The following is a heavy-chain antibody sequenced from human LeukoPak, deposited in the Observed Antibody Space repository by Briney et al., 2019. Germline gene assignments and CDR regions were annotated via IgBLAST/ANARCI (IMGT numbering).Heavy chain of an antibody. J-gene: IGHJ2*01. D-gene: IGHD3-10*01. Sequence: ASVKVSCKVSGCTLTELSMHWVRQAPGKGLAWMGGFDPEDGETIYAQKFQGRVTMTEDTSTDTAYMELSSLRSEDTAVYYCATSGYYGSGSYLYWYFDLWGRGTLVTVSS. V-gene: IGHV1-24*01. CDR3: ATSGYYGSGSYLYWYFDL. CDR2: FDPEDGET. CDR1: GCTLTELS.